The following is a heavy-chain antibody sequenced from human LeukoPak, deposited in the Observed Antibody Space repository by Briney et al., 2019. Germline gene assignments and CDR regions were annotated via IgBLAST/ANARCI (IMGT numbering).Heavy chain of an antibody. D-gene: IGHD3-10*01. CDR3: ARVLKVRGVNHAEYFQH. J-gene: IGHJ1*01. Sequence: PGGSLRLSCAASGFTFSSYDMHWVRQAPGKGLEWVAYLRFDGSNRYFAESVKGRFTISRDNSKNTLYLQMNSLRAEDTAVYYCARVLKVRGVNHAEYFQHWGQGTLVTVSS. CDR2: LRFDGSNR. V-gene: IGHV3-30*02. CDR1: GFTFSSYD.